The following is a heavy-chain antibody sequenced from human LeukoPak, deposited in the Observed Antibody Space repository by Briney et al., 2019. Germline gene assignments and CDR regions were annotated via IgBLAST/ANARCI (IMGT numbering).Heavy chain of an antibody. D-gene: IGHD2-15*01. J-gene: IGHJ4*02. CDR2: ISAYNGNT. CDR3: ARGYCSGGSCDLDY. V-gene: IGHV1-18*01. Sequence: ASVKVSCKASCYTFTSYGISWLRQAPGQGLEWMGWISAYNGNTNYAQKLQGRVTMTTDTSTSTAYMELRSLRSDDTAVYYCARGYCSGGSCDLDYWGQGTLVTVSS. CDR1: CYTFTSYG.